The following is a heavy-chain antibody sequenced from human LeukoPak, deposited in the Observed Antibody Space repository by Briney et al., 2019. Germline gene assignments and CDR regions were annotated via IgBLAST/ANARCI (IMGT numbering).Heavy chain of an antibody. CDR1: GFTFSSYG. Sequence: GGSLRLSCAASGFTFSSYGMHWVRQAPGKGLEWVAFIRYDGSNKYYADSVKGRFTISRDNSKNTLYLQMNSLRVDDTAIYYCARRGTFSTRFAFYWGQGTLVTVSS. CDR3: ARRGTFSTRFAFY. D-gene: IGHD3-16*01. V-gene: IGHV3-30*02. J-gene: IGHJ4*02. CDR2: IRYDGSNK.